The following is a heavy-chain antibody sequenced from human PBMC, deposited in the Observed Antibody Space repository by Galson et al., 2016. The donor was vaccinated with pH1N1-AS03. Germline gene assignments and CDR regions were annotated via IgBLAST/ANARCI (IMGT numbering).Heavy chain of an antibody. D-gene: IGHD3-10*01. Sequence: PALVKPTQTLTLTCAFSGFSLATSGVGVGWIRQPPGKALEWLALIYWDDDKLYHPSLKSRLTVTKDTSKNLVVLTLTDMDPVDTATYFCTRSRYYKTNLYYFDYWGQGTLVTVSS. CDR1: GFSLATSGVG. V-gene: IGHV2-5*02. CDR3: TRSRYYKTNLYYFDY. CDR2: IYWDDDK. J-gene: IGHJ4*02.